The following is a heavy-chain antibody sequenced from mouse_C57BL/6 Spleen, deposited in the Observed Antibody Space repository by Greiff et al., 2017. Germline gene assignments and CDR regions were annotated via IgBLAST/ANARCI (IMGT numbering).Heavy chain of an antibody. CDR2: ISDGGSFT. Sequence: EVQLVESGGGLVKPGGSLKLSCAASGFTFSSYSLSWVRPTPEKRLEWVATISDGGSFTYYPDNVKGRFTLSRDNAKNHLYLQMSHLKSEDTAMYDCARAAQDTEDYYAMDDWGQGTSVTVAT. CDR1: GFTFSSYS. CDR3: ARAAQDTEDYYAMDD. V-gene: IGHV5-4*01. D-gene: IGHD3-2*02. J-gene: IGHJ4*01.